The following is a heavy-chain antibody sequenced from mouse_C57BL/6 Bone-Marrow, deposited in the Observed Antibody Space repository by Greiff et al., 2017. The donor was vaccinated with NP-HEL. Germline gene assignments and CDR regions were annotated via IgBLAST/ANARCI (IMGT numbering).Heavy chain of an antibody. V-gene: IGHV1-81*01. CDR1: GYTFTSYG. J-gene: IGHJ2*01. CDR2: IYPRSGNT. D-gene: IGHD1-1*01. Sequence: VQRVESGAELARPGASVKLSCKASGYTFTSYGISWVKQRTGQGLEWIGEIYPRSGNTYYNEKFKGKATLTADKSSSTAYMELRSLTSEDSAVYFCARPLLLLRLVGGYWGQGTTLTVSS. CDR3: ARPLLLLRLVGGY.